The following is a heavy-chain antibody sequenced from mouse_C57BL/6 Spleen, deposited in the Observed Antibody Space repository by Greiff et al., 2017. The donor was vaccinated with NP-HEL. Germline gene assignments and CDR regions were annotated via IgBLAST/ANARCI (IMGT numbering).Heavy chain of an antibody. J-gene: IGHJ4*01. CDR3: ARMIRHYYGSSYDAMDY. V-gene: IGHV5-6*01. CDR2: ISSGGSYT. CDR1: GFTFSSYG. Sequence: VQLVESGGDLVKPGGSLKLSCAASGFTFSSYGMSWVRQTPDKRLEWVATISSGGSYTYYPDRVKGRFTISRDNAKNTLYLQRSSLKSEDTAMYYCARMIRHYYGSSYDAMDYWGQGTSVTVSS. D-gene: IGHD1-1*01.